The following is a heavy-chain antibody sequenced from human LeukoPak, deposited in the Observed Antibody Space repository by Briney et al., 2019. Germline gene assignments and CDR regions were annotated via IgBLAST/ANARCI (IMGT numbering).Heavy chain of an antibody. D-gene: IGHD3-10*01. J-gene: IGHJ4*02. CDR2: IYYSGTT. CDR3: ARVLRPMASQYYFDY. CDR1: GASINTYY. V-gene: IGHV4-59*01. Sequence: PSETLSLTCTVSGASINTYYWSWIRQPPGKGLEWIGYIYYSGTTSYNPSLKTRVTISINTSKNQFSLKLSSVTAADTAVYYCARVLRPMASQYYFDYWGQGTLVTVSS.